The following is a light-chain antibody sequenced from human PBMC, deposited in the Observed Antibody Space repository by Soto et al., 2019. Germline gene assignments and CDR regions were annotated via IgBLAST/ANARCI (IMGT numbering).Light chain of an antibody. CDR2: GAS. V-gene: IGKV3-15*01. Sequence: EVVMTQSPATLSVSPGERATLSCRASQSVNANLAWYQQKPGQAPRLLIHGASNRATGIPARFSGSGFGTDFILTISSLQSEDFAVYYWQQYNTWLWTFGQGTKVEIK. CDR1: QSVNAN. J-gene: IGKJ1*01. CDR3: QQYNTWLWT.